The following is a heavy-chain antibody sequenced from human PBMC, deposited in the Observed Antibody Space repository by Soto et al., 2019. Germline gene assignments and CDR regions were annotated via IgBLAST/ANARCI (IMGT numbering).Heavy chain of an antibody. CDR2: ISAYNGNT. CDR1: GYTFTNYG. V-gene: IGHV1-18*01. D-gene: IGHD3-10*01. CDR3: AREGVYYGSGTSYGMDV. Sequence: ASVKVSCKASGYTFTNYGITWVRQAPGQGLEWMGWISAYNGNTNYAQKLQGRVTMTTDTSTSTAYMELRSLRSEDTAVYYCAREGVYYGSGTSYGMDVWGQGITVTVSS. J-gene: IGHJ6*02.